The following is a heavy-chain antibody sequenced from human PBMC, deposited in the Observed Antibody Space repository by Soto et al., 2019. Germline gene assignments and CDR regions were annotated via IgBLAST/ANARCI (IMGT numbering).Heavy chain of an antibody. CDR1: GFSLSNDRMG. Sequence: QVTLRESGPVLVNPTETLTLTCTVSGFSLSNDRMGVSWIRQPPGKALEWLAHIFSYDEKSYTISLKTRLSISRDTSKSQVVLTMTNMDPVDTATYFCTRSSDYSHYYMDVWGQGTTVTVSS. V-gene: IGHV2-26*01. J-gene: IGHJ6*03. CDR3: TRSSDYSHYYMDV. D-gene: IGHD6-6*01. CDR2: IFSYDEK.